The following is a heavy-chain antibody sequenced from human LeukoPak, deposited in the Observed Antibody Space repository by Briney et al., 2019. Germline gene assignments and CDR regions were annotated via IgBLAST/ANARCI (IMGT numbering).Heavy chain of an antibody. Sequence: SQTLSLTCAISGDSVSSNSAAWNWIRQSPSRGLEWLGRTYYRSKWYNDYAVSVKSRITINPDTSKNQFSLQLNSVTPKDTAVYYCAREDYYGDYYYYGMDVWGQGTTVTVSS. V-gene: IGHV6-1*01. CDR3: AREDYYGDYYYYGMDV. D-gene: IGHD4-17*01. CDR2: TYYRSKWYN. J-gene: IGHJ6*02. CDR1: GDSVSSNSAA.